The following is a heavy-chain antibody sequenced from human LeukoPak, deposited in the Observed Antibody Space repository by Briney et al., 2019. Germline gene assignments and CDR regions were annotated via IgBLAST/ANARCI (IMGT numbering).Heavy chain of an antibody. Sequence: GASVKVSCKASGGTLSSYAISWVRQAPGQGLEWMGGIIPIFGTANYAQKFQGRVTITTDESTSTAYMELSSLRSEDTAVYYCARGVPATADPVYYYYYYMDVWGKGTTVTVSS. CDR2: IIPIFGTA. D-gene: IGHD2-2*01. J-gene: IGHJ6*03. CDR1: GGTLSSYA. CDR3: ARGVPATADPVYYYYYYMDV. V-gene: IGHV1-69*05.